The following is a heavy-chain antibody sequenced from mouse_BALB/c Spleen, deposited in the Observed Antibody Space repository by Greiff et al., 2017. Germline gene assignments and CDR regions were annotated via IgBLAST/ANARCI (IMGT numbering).Heavy chain of an antibody. CDR3: ARGGGTFPWFAY. CDR2: ISYSGST. CDR1: GYSITSDYA. J-gene: IGHJ3*01. V-gene: IGHV3-2*02. Sequence: EVKLMESGPGLVKPSQSLSLTCTVTGYSITSDYAWNWIRQFPGNKLEWMGYISYSGSTSYNPSLKSRISITRDTSKNQFFLQLNSVTTEDTATYYCARGGGTFPWFAYWGQGTLVTVSA.